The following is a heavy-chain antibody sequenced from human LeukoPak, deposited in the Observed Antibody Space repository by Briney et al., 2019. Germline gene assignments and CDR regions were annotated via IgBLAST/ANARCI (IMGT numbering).Heavy chain of an antibody. CDR1: GGSISSYY. Sequence: SETLSLTCTVSGGSISSYYWSWIRQPAGKGLEWIGRIYTSGSTNYNPSLKSRVTMSADTSKNQFSLKLSSVTAADTAVYYCAREGQWLVRGYYYMDVWGKGTTVTVSS. V-gene: IGHV4-4*07. CDR3: AREGQWLVRGYYYMDV. D-gene: IGHD6-19*01. J-gene: IGHJ6*03. CDR2: IYTSGST.